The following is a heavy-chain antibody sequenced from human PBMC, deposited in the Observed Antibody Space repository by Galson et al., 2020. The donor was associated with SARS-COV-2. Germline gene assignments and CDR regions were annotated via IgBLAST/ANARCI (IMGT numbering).Heavy chain of an antibody. D-gene: IGHD6-13*01. V-gene: IGHV3-23*01. J-gene: IGHJ4*02. Sequence: GGSLRLSCAASGLSFSTYAMDWVRQAPGKGLEWVSAISASGSNTYYTDSVKGRFTISRDNSKTTLYLQMDSLRAEDTALYDCVKDSSIGGPYYFDVWGQGTQVSVSS. CDR2: ISASGSNT. CDR3: VKDSSIGGPYYFDV. CDR1: GLSFSTYA.